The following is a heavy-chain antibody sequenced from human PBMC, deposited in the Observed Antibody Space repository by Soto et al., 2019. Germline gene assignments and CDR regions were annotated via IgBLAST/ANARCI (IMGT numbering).Heavy chain of an antibody. D-gene: IGHD3-22*01. CDR2: ISYDGSNK. CDR3: AKDAEYYYDSSGGPYYFDY. J-gene: IGHJ4*02. CDR1: GFTFSSYG. Sequence: GGSLRLSCAASGFTFSSYGMHWVRQAPGKGLEWVAVISYDGSNKYYADSVKGRFTISRDNSKNTLYLQMNGLRAEDTAVYYCAKDAEYYYDSSGGPYYFDYWGQGTLVTVSS. V-gene: IGHV3-30*18.